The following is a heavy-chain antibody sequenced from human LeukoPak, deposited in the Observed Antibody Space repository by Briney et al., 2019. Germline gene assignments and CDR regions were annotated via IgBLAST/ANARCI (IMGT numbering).Heavy chain of an antibody. CDR2: INRNGGST. J-gene: IGHJ4*02. CDR1: GFTFDDYG. V-gene: IGHV3-20*04. D-gene: IGHD2-8*01. CDR3: ARGFRNGPFDC. Sequence: PGGSLRLSCEGSGFTFDDYGMSGVRRPPGKGLEWVSGINRNGGSTDYADSVKRRFTISSNNAKNSHFLQMSSLRGDDTALYYCARGFRNGPFDCWGQGTLVTVSS.